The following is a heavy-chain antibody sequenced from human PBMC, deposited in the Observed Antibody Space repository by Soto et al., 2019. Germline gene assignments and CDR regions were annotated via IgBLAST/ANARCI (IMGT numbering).Heavy chain of an antibody. V-gene: IGHV3-23*01. Sequence: EVQLLESGGGLVQPGGSLRLSCAASGFTFSSYAMSWVRQAPGKGLEWVSAISGSGGSTYYADSVKGRFTISRDNSKNTLYLQMNSLRAEDTAVYYCAKDHEGLGSSSGKLYYFDYWGQGTLVTVSS. J-gene: IGHJ4*02. CDR2: ISGSGGST. CDR3: AKDHEGLGSSSGKLYYFDY. CDR1: GFTFSSYA. D-gene: IGHD6-6*01.